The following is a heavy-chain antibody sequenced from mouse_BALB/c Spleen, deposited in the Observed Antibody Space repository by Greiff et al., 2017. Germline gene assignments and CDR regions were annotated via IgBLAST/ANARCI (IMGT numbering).Heavy chain of an antibody. CDR3: ARSASYGYWYFDV. CDR2: IDPENGNT. J-gene: IGHJ1*01. D-gene: IGHD2-10*01. CDR1: GFNIKDYY. V-gene: IGHV14-1*02. Sequence: VQLQQSGAELVRPGALVKLSCKASGFNIKDYYMHWVKQRPEQGLEWIGWIDPENGNTIYDPKFQGKASITADTSSNTAYLQLSSLTSEDTAVYYCARSASYGYWYFDVWGAGTTVTVSS.